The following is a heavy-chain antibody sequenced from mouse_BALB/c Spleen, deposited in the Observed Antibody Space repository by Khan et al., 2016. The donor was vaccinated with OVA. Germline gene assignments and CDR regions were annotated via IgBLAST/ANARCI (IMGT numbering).Heavy chain of an antibody. CDR3: ARKGYGNWFAY. CDR2: IIYSGST. D-gene: IGHD2-1*01. Sequence: EVQLQESGPGLVKPSQSLSLTCTVTGYSITSDYAWNWIRQFPGNKLEWMGYIIYSGSTSYNPSLKSRISITRDTSKNQFFLQLNSVTTEDTATYYCARKGYGNWFAYWGQGTLVTVSA. CDR1: GYSITSDYA. J-gene: IGHJ3*01. V-gene: IGHV3-2*02.